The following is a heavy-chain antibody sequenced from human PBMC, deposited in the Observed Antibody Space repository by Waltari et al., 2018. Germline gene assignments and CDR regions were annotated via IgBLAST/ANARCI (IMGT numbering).Heavy chain of an antibody. D-gene: IGHD5-12*01. CDR1: GYSISSGYY. V-gene: IGHV4-38-2*01. Sequence: QVQLQESGPGLVKPSETLSLTCAVSGYSISSGYYWGWIRQPPGKGLEWIGSIYHSGRTYYSPSLKSRVTRAVDTSKNQFALKLSSVTAADTAVYYCARGAYSGYDIIDYWGQGTLVTVSS. CDR2: IYHSGRT. CDR3: ARGAYSGYDIIDY. J-gene: IGHJ4*02.